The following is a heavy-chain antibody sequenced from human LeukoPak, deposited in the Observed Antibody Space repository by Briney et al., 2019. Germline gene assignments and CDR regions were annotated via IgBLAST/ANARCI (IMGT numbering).Heavy chain of an antibody. D-gene: IGHD4-17*01. CDR3: ARNYGHNSKYFDF. J-gene: IGHJ4*02. Sequence: ASVKVSCKASGYTFSDYFMHWVRQAPGQGLEWMGWISPEGGDTHYAQRFQGRVTMTRDTSMSAAYMELTSLSSDDTAVYYCARNYGHNSKYFDFWGQGTLVTVSS. CDR1: GYTFSDYF. V-gene: IGHV1-2*02. CDR2: ISPEGGDT.